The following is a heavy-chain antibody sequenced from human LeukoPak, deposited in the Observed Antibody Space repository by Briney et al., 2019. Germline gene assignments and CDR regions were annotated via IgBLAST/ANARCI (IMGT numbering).Heavy chain of an antibody. V-gene: IGHV3-21*01. CDR2: MSSSRDYV. J-gene: IGHJ4*02. D-gene: IGHD1-26*01. CDR1: GFTFNAYT. Sequence: GGSLRLSCVASGFTFNAYTMHWGRQVPGKGLEWVSSMSSSRDYVFYADSVKGRFTIFRDNANQSLALEMSSLRGEDTAIYYCARGLVGAAFDYWGRGTLVTVSS. CDR3: ARGLVGAAFDY.